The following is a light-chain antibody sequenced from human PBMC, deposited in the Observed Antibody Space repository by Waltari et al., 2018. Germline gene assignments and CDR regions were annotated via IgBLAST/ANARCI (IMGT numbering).Light chain of an antibody. CDR2: GAS. CDR3: QQYNNWPRT. J-gene: IGKJ1*01. V-gene: IGKV3-15*01. Sequence: EIVMTQSPATLSVSPGERATLSCRASPSFSSNLALYQQKLGQAPRLLIYGASTRATGIPAKFSGSGSGTDFTLTISSMQSEDFAVYYCQQYNNWPRTFGQGTKVEI. CDR1: PSFSSN.